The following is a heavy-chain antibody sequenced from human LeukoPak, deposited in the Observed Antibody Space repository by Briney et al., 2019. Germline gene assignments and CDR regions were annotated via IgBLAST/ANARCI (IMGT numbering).Heavy chain of an antibody. CDR2: ISYSGST. Sequence: SETLSLTCTVSGGFISSYYWSWIRQPPGKGLEWIGYISYSGSTNYNPSLKSRVTISVDTSKNQFSLKLSSVTAADTAVYYCARSSSAHYYDSSDYLPSHFDYWGQGTLVTVSS. CDR3: ARSSSAHYYDSSDYLPSHFDY. V-gene: IGHV4-59*01. CDR1: GGFISSYY. D-gene: IGHD3-22*01. J-gene: IGHJ4*02.